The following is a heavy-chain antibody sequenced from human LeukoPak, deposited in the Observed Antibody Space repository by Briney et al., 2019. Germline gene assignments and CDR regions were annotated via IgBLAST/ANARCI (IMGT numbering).Heavy chain of an antibody. V-gene: IGHV3-30*03. CDR3: AREGGSSGYAGYFDS. Sequence: HPGGSLRLSCAASGFTFSNYGMSWVRQAPGKGLEWVALITPDGLTKSYPDSVKGRFTISRDNSKNTVFLQTDGLRDEDTAVYFCAREGGSSGYAGYFDSWGPGTLVTVSS. J-gene: IGHJ4*02. CDR1: GFTFSNYG. CDR2: ITPDGLTK. D-gene: IGHD3-22*01.